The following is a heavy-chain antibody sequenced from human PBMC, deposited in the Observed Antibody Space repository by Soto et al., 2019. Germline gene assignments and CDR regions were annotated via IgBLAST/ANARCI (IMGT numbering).Heavy chain of an antibody. D-gene: IGHD2-15*01. CDR1: GFTFNTYW. Sequence: EVQLVESGGGLVQPGGSLTVSCAASGFTFNTYWMSWVRQAPGKGLEWVANIKQDGSQKYYVDSVKGRFTIYRDNAKNSLYLQMTSLRAEDTAIYYCARPYCSGGSCYNWFDPWGQGTLVTVSS. V-gene: IGHV3-7*03. J-gene: IGHJ5*02. CDR3: ARPYCSGGSCYNWFDP. CDR2: IKQDGSQK.